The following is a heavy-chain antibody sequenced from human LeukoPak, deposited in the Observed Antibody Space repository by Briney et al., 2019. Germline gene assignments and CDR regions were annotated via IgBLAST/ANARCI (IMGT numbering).Heavy chain of an antibody. CDR1: GFTFSSYA. Sequence: PGGSLRLSCAASGFTFSSYAMSWVRQAPGKGLEWVSAISSTGSSTYYADSVKGRFTISRDNSKNTLYLQMNSLRAEDTAVYYCAKDVRYYYDSSGYLDYWGQGTLVTVSS. V-gene: IGHV3-23*01. CDR3: AKDVRYYYDSSGYLDY. CDR2: ISSTGSST. D-gene: IGHD3-22*01. J-gene: IGHJ4*02.